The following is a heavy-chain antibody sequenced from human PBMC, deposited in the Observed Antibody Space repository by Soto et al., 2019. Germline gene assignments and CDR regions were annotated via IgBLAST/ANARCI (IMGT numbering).Heavy chain of an antibody. D-gene: IGHD3-3*01. CDR1: GYTLTELS. V-gene: IGHV1-24*01. CDR2: FDPEDGET. J-gene: IGHJ5*02. Sequence: ASVKVSCKVSGYTLTELSMHWVRQAPGKGLEWMGGFDPEDGETIYAQKFQGRVTMTEDTSTDTAYMELSSLRSEDTAVYYCATKITIFGVVGVYNWFDPWGQGTLVTVSS. CDR3: ATKITIFGVVGVYNWFDP.